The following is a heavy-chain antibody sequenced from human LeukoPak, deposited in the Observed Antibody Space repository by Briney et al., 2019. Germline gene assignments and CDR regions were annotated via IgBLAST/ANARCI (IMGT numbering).Heavy chain of an antibody. CDR3: ARDRQYRGYDSSAFDI. V-gene: IGHV3-33*01. Sequence: GGSLRLSCAASGFTFSSYGMHWVRQAPGKGLEWVAVIWYDGSNKYYADSVKGRLTISRDNSKNTLYLQMNSLRAEDTAVYYCARDRQYRGYDSSAFDIWGQGTMVTVSS. CDR1: GFTFSSYG. J-gene: IGHJ3*02. D-gene: IGHD5-12*01. CDR2: IWYDGSNK.